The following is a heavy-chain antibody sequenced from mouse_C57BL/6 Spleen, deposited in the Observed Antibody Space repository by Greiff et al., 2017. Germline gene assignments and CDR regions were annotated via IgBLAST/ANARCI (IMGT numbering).Heavy chain of an antibody. J-gene: IGHJ1*03. CDR2: IDPSDSET. V-gene: IGHV1-52*01. Sequence: QVQLQQPGAELVRPGSSVKLSCKASGYTFTSYWMHWVKQRPIQGLEWIGNIDPSDSETHYNQKFKDKATLTVDKSSSTAYMQLSSLTSEDSAVYYGARSDYGSSYWYFDVWGTGTTVTVSS. CDR3: ARSDYGSSYWYFDV. D-gene: IGHD1-1*01. CDR1: GYTFTSYW.